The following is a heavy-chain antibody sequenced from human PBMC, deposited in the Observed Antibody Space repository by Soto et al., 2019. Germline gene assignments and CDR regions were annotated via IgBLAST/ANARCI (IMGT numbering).Heavy chain of an antibody. CDR3: ARSQLRTCSSTSCYHFDY. V-gene: IGHV4-59*08. Sequence: PSETLSLTCTVSGGSISSYYWSWIRQPPGKGLEWIGYIYYSGSTNYNPSLKSRVTISVDTSKNQFSLKLSSVTAADTAVYYCARSQLRTCSSTSCYHFDYWGQGTLVTVSS. CDR2: IYYSGST. J-gene: IGHJ4*02. D-gene: IGHD2-2*01. CDR1: GGSISSYY.